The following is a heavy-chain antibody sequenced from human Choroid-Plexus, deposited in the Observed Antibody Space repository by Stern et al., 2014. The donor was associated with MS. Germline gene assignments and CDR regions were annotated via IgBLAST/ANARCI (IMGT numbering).Heavy chain of an antibody. D-gene: IGHD3-10*01. J-gene: IGHJ4*02. CDR1: AYTITDYY. Sequence: QVQLVQSGAEVKKPGASVTVSCKASAYTITDYYTHWVRQAPGHGLEWMGWINPNSGGTCSAQKFQGRLTMTRDSSISTAYMELSSLRSDDTAVYYCARGGGYSYSTLDYWGQGTQVTVSS. CDR3: ARGGGYSYSTLDY. CDR2: INPNSGGT. V-gene: IGHV1-2*02.